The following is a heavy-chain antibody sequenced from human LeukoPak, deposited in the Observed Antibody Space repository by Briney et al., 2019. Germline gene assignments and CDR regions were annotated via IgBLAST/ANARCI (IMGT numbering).Heavy chain of an antibody. J-gene: IGHJ4*02. CDR3: ARVGSGGAWFDF. D-gene: IGHD6-19*01. CDR2: ISFSGTT. Sequence: KASETLSLTCTVSSVSLANYYWSWIRQPPGKGLEWIGYISFSGTTNYNPSLKSRVTISVDTSKNQFSLKMTSVTAADTAVYFCARVGSGGAWFDFWGQGTLVTVSS. V-gene: IGHV4-59*01. CDR1: SVSLANYY.